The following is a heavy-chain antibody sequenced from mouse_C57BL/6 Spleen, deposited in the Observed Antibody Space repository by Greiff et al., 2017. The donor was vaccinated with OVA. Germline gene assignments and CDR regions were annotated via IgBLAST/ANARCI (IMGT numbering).Heavy chain of an antibody. V-gene: IGHV2-6-1*01. CDR3: ARHSGDYAWFAY. CDR2: IWSDGST. D-gene: IGHD2-4*01. CDR1: GFSLTSYG. J-gene: IGHJ3*01. Sequence: VQLQQSGPGLVAPSQSLSITCTVSGFSLTSYGVHWVRQPPGKGLEWLVVIWSDGSTTYNSALKSRLSISKDNSKSQVFLKMNSLQTDDTAMYYCARHSGDYAWFAYWGQGTLVTVSA.